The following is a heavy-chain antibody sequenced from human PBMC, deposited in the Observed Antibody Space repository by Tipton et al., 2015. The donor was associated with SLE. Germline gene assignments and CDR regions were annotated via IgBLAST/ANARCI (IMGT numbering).Heavy chain of an antibody. D-gene: IGHD3-9*01. V-gene: IGHV3-33*01. CDR1: GFTFSRFG. Sequence: SLRLSCAASGFTFSRFGMHWVRQAPGKGLEWVAVIWYDGSNKYYIDSVKGRLTISRDIAKNSLYLQMNSLRAEDTAVYYCARSTGPLDYWGRGTLVTVSS. CDR3: ARSTGPLDY. J-gene: IGHJ4*02. CDR2: IWYDGSNK.